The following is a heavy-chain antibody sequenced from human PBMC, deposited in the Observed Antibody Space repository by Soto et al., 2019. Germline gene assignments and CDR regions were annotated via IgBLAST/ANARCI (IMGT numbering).Heavy chain of an antibody. CDR1: GGSISSGGYY. J-gene: IGHJ4*02. V-gene: IGHV4-31*03. D-gene: IGHD3-3*01. Sequence: SETLSLTCTVSGGSISSGGYYWSWIRQHPWKGLEWIGYIYYSGSTYYNPSLKSRVTISVDTSKNQFSLKLSSVTAADTAMYYCARGHALRFLEWLPAFDYWGQGXLVTVYS. CDR2: IYYSGST. CDR3: ARGHALRFLEWLPAFDY.